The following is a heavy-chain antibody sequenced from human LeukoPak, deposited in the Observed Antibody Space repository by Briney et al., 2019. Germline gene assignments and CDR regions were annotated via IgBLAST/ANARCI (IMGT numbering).Heavy chain of an antibody. Sequence: ASVKVSCKACGYTFTGYYMHWVRQAPGQGRAWMGWINPNSGGTKYAQKFQGRVTMTRDTSISTAYMELSRLRSDDTGVYYCERARHYYDYMVVWGKGTTVTVSS. D-gene: IGHD6-6*01. J-gene: IGHJ6*03. CDR2: INPNSGGT. CDR3: ERARHYYDYMVV. V-gene: IGHV1-2*02. CDR1: GYTFTGYY.